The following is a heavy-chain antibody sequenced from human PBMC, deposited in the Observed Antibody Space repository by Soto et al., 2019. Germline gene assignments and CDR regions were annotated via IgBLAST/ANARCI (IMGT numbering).Heavy chain of an antibody. CDR3: ASSMNIVATIYAFDI. CDR1: GFTFSSYS. V-gene: IGHV3-48*01. CDR2: ISSSSSTI. J-gene: IGHJ3*02. D-gene: IGHD5-12*01. Sequence: GVSLRLSCAASGFTFSSYSMNWVRQAPGKGLEWVSYISSSSSTIYYADSVKGRFTISRDNAKNSLYLQMNSLRAEDTAVYYCASSMNIVATIYAFDIWGQGTMVTVSS.